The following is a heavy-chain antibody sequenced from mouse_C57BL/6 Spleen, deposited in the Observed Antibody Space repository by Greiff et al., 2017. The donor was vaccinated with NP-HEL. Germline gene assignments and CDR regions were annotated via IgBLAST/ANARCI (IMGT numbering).Heavy chain of an antibody. CDR3: AREEDLYYFDY. J-gene: IGHJ2*01. CDR2: INPSNGGT. Sequence: PGQGLEWIGNINPSNGGTNYNEKFKSKATLTVDKSSSTAYMQLSSLTSEDSAVYYCAREEDLYYFDYWGQGTTLTVSS. V-gene: IGHV1-53*01.